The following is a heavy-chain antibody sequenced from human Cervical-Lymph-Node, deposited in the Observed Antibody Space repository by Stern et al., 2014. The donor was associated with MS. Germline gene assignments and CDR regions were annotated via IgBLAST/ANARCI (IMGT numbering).Heavy chain of an antibody. Sequence: VQLVESGAEGTKPGASVKVSCKAPAYTFTSFDINWVRQATGQGLQWMGWMNPKSGNTGYAQKFQGRVTMTRNTSISTAYMELSSLRSEDTAVYYCVRGGYSYGFPFDYWGQGTLVTVSS. CDR3: VRGGYSYGFPFDY. D-gene: IGHD5-12*01. CDR2: MNPKSGNT. CDR1: AYTFTSFD. J-gene: IGHJ4*02. V-gene: IGHV1-8*01.